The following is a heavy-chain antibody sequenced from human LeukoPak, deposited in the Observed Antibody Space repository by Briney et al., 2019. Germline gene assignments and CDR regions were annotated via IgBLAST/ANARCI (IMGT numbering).Heavy chain of an antibody. CDR3: ARSIGPVDTAMVTYYYGMDV. V-gene: IGHV1-2*04. J-gene: IGHJ6*02. CDR1: GYTLTGYY. D-gene: IGHD5-18*01. Sequence: ASVKVSCKASGYTLTGYYMHWVRQAPGQGLEWMGWINPNSGGTNYAQKFQGWVTMTRDTSISTAYKELSRLRSDDTAVYYCARSIGPVDTAMVTYYYGMDVWGQGTTVTVSS. CDR2: INPNSGGT.